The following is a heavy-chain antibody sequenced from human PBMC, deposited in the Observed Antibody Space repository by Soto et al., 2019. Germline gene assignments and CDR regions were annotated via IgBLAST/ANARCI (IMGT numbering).Heavy chain of an antibody. CDR3: AKGRSYYYYYGVDV. Sequence: PGGCLRLSCAAAGFTFSSYAMSWVRPAPGKGLEWVSAIIDSGGSTYYADSVKGRFTISRDNSKSTLYLQMNSLRAEDTALYYCAKGRSYYYYYGVDVWGQGTTVTVSS. CDR2: IIDSGGST. V-gene: IGHV3-23*01. J-gene: IGHJ6*02. CDR1: GFTFSSYA.